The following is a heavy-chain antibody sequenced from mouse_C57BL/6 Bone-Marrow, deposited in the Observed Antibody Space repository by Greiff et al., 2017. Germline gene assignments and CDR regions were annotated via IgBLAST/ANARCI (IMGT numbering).Heavy chain of an antibody. D-gene: IGHD4-1*02. V-gene: IGHV2-5*01. Sequence: VQLKESGPGLVQPSQSLSITCTVSGFSLTSYGVHWVRQSPGKGLEWLGVIWRGGSTDYNAAFMSRLSITKDNSKSQVFFKMNSLQADDTAIYYCAKTSTGTSYAMDYWGQGTSVTVSS. CDR3: AKTSTGTSYAMDY. J-gene: IGHJ4*01. CDR2: IWRGGST. CDR1: GFSLTSYG.